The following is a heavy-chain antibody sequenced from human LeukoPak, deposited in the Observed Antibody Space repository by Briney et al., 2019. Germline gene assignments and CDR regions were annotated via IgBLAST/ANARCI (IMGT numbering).Heavy chain of an antibody. D-gene: IGHD2-2*01. Sequence: GGSLRFPCVASGFTFSDQYMDWVRQAPGKGLEWVARIRNEANSYTTEYAASVTGRFTISREDSKDSVYLQMNSLKTEDTAIYFCATTRYCGGTSCFHYFNSWGQGTLVTVSS. CDR2: IRNEANSYTT. CDR3: ATTRYCGGTSCFHYFNS. J-gene: IGHJ4*02. CDR1: GFTFSDQY. V-gene: IGHV3-72*01.